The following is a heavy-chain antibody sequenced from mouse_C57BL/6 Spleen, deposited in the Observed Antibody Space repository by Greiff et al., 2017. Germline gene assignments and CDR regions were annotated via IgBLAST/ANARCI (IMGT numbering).Heavy chain of an antibody. CDR2: INYDGSST. CDR1: GFTFSDYY. V-gene: IGHV5-16*01. J-gene: IGHJ3*01. D-gene: IGHD2-4*01. CDR3: ASYDYLWFAY. Sequence: EVQRVESEGGLVQPGSSMKLSCTASGFTFSDYYMAWVRQVPEKGLEWVANINYDGSSTYYLDSLKSRFIISRDNAKNILYLQMSSLKSEDTATYYCASYDYLWFAYWGQGTLVTVSA.